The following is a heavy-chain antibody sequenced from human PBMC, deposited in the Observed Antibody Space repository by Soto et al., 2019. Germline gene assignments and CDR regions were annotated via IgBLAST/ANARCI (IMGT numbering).Heavy chain of an antibody. V-gene: IGHV1-69*01. Sequence: QVQLVQSGAEVRKPGSSVTVSCKASGGTFSNYAISWVRQAPGQGLEWMGGIIPIVGTVSYAQKFQGRVTITADEPTTPAYMELSSLRFEDTAVYYCARVVILVPTASTHYYYHMDVWGPGTTVTVSS. J-gene: IGHJ6*02. CDR2: IIPIVGTV. CDR3: ARVVILVPTASTHYYYHMDV. CDR1: GGTFSNYA. D-gene: IGHD2-2*01.